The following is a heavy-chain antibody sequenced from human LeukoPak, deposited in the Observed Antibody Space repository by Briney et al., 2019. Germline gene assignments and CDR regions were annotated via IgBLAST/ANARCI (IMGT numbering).Heavy chain of an antibody. V-gene: IGHV4-59*03. J-gene: IGHJ4*02. Sequence: SETLSLTCTVSGVSISSYYWSWIRQPPGKGLEWIGYISYSGNTNSNPSLKSRVSISVDTSKNQFSLTLTSVTAADTAVYYCAAVVVSGTPYFDYWGQGTLVTVPS. CDR2: ISYSGNT. CDR3: AAVVVSGTPYFDY. CDR1: GVSISSYY. D-gene: IGHD2-21*02.